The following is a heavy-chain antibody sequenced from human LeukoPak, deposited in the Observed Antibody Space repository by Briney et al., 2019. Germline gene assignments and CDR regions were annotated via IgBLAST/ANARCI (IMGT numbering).Heavy chain of an antibody. D-gene: IGHD2-15*01. CDR2: IKRNTQGATT. V-gene: IGHV3-15*01. CDR1: GFTFNLAW. Sequence: GGSLRLSCATSGFTFNLAWMSWVRQAPGKGLEWVGRIKRNTQGATTDYAAAVKGRFTTSRDDSKNTLYLQVNSLEIEDTGVYYCTTHPGYESYWGQGTLVTVSS. CDR3: TTHPGYESY. J-gene: IGHJ4*02.